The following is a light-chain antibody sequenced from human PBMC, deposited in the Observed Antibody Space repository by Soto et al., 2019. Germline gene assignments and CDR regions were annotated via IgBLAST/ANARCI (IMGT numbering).Light chain of an antibody. Sequence: EIVLTQSPATLSLSPGERATLAFRASPSVSRYLAWYQQKPGKAPRLLIYEASTRATGIPARFSATGSGTDFTLTISSLSPEDSAVYDCQQRSNWPTLTFGGGTKVEIK. CDR1: PSVSRY. CDR3: QQRSNWPTLT. J-gene: IGKJ4*01. V-gene: IGKV3-11*01. CDR2: EAS.